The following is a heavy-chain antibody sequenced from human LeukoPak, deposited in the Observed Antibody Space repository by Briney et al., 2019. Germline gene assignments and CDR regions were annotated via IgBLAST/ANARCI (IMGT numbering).Heavy chain of an antibody. V-gene: IGHV3-30*18. D-gene: IGHD3-22*01. Sequence: PGGSLRLSCAASGFSFSNYGSHWVRQAPGKGLEWVAVILYDGNNKYYADSVKGRFTISRDNSKNTLYLHMNSLRAEDTAVYYCAKDRGGAYYESSVDIWGQGTMVTV. CDR2: ILYDGNNK. CDR1: GFSFSNYG. CDR3: AKDRGGAYYESSVDI. J-gene: IGHJ3*02.